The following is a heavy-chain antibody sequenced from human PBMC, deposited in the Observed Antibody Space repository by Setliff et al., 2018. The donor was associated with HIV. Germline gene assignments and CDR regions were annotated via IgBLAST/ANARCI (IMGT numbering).Heavy chain of an antibody. D-gene: IGHD3-22*01. CDR2: MHPNSGGT. CDR3: AGVPGRYDSSGYAFDI. J-gene: IGHJ3*02. Sequence: ASVKVSCKTSGYTFTASYLHWVRQAPGQGLQWMGWMHPNSGGTNYAQKFQGRVTMTRDTSISTAYMELSRLRSDDTAVYYCAGVPGRYDSSGYAFDIWDQGTMVTVSS. V-gene: IGHV1-2*02. CDR1: GYTFTASY.